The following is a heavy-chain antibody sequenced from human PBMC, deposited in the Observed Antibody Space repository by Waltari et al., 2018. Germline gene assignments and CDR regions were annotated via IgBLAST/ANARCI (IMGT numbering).Heavy chain of an antibody. Sequence: EVQLLESGGGLVQPGGSLRLSCAASGFTFSSYAMSWVRQAPGKGLEWVSAISGSGGSTYYADSVKGRFTISRDNSKNTLYLQMNSLRAEDTAVYYCAKDREGAGYSSSWYDYWGQGTLVTVSS. D-gene: IGHD6-13*01. V-gene: IGHV3-23*01. CDR2: ISGSGGST. CDR3: AKDREGAGYSSSWYDY. CDR1: GFTFSSYA. J-gene: IGHJ4*02.